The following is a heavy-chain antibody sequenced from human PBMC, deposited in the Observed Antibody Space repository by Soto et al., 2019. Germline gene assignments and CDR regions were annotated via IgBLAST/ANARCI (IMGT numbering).Heavy chain of an antibody. V-gene: IGHV3-23*01. CDR2: ITDSGTGT. Sequence: EVHLLESGGGLVHPGESLRLSCGASGFTFSNCVMTWVRQAPGKGLEWVSCITDSGTGTYYADSVKGRFTISRDNSKNTMYLQINNLRAEDTGVYYCAKGLINGRWYAEDWGQVSLVTVSS. D-gene: IGHD6-13*01. J-gene: IGHJ1*01. CDR3: AKGLINGRWYAED. CDR1: GFTFSNCV.